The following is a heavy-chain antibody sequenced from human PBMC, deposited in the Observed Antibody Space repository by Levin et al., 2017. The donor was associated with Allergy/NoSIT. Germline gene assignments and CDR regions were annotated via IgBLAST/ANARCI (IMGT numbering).Heavy chain of an antibody. D-gene: IGHD2-2*01. CDR3: ARMYCSSTSCYAGMGLNWFDP. J-gene: IGHJ5*02. CDR1: GGSICSYY. Sequence: SQTLSLTCTVSGGSICSYYWSWIRQPPGKGLEWIGYIYYSGSTNYNPSLTSRVTISVDTSKNQFSLKLSSVTAADTAVYYCARMYCSSTSCYAGMGLNWFDPWGQGTLVTVSS. CDR2: IYYSGST. V-gene: IGHV4-59*01.